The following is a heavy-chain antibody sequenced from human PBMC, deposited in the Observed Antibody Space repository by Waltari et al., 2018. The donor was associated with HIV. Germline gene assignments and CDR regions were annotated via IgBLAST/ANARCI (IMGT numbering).Heavy chain of an antibody. V-gene: IGHV4-39*01. D-gene: IGHD3-22*01. J-gene: IGHJ4*02. CDR3: ARHVGGYDSSGYFPYYFDY. Sequence: QLQLQESGPGLVKPSETLSLTCPVSAGPIDRSSYYWGWIRQPPGKGLEWIGSIYYSGSTYDNPSLKSRVTISVDTSKNRFSLKLSSVTAADTAVYYCARHVGGYDSSGYFPYYFDYWGQGALVTVSS. CDR2: IYYSGST. CDR1: AGPIDRSSYY.